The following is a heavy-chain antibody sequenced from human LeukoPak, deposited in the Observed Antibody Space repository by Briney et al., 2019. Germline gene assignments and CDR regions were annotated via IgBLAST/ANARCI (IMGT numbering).Heavy chain of an antibody. CDR3: ARVGVGTVAGNYFDD. V-gene: IGHV3-53*04. CDR1: GFTVSSSY. J-gene: IGHJ4*02. Sequence: GGSLRLSCTASGFTVSSSYMTWVRQAPGKGLDWVSLIYGGGDIFYSDSVKGRFTISRRNSENTLYLQMNNLRAEDTAVYYCARVGVGTVAGNYFDDLGQGTLVTVSS. CDR2: IYGGGDI. D-gene: IGHD6-19*01.